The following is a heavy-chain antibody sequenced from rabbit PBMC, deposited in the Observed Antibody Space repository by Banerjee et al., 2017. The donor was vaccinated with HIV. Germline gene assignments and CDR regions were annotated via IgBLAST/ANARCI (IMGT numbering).Heavy chain of an antibody. CDR1: GFSLSSSYY. CDR2: IYAGSSDIT. J-gene: IGHJ4*01. Sequence: QSLEESGGDLVKPGASLTLTCTASGFSLSSSYYMCWVRQAPGKGLEWIACIYAGSSDITYYASWAKGRFTISKTSSTTVTLQMSSLTAADTATYFCARDAYAGYGGATFSLWGPGTLVTVS. V-gene: IGHV1S40*01. D-gene: IGHD6-1*01. CDR3: ARDAYAGYGGATFSL.